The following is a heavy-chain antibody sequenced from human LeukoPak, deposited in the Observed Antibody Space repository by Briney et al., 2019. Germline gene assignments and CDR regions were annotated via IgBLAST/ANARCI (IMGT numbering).Heavy chain of an antibody. CDR2: INTNTGNP. CDR3: ARAGSSLFDY. V-gene: IGHV7-4-1*02. CDR1: GYTFTDYY. J-gene: IGHJ4*02. D-gene: IGHD6-6*01. Sequence: ASVKVSCKASGYTFTDYYMHWVRQAPGQGLEWMGWINTNTGNPTYAQGFTGRFVFSLDTSVSTAYLQISSLKTEDTAVYYCARAGSSLFDYWGQGTLVTVSS.